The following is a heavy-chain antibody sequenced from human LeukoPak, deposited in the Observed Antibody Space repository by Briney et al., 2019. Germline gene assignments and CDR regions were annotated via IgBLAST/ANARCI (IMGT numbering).Heavy chain of an antibody. CDR2: IHRSGST. Sequence: PSQTLSLTCTVSGGSISSGGYYWSWIRQPAGKGLEWIGRIHRSGSTAYNPSVKSRVTISVDTSKNQFSLKLNSVTAADTAVYYCARGGFLVQNHFDPWGQGTLVTVSS. CDR1: GGSISSGGYY. J-gene: IGHJ5*02. CDR3: ARGGFLVQNHFDP. D-gene: IGHD3-3*01. V-gene: IGHV4-61*02.